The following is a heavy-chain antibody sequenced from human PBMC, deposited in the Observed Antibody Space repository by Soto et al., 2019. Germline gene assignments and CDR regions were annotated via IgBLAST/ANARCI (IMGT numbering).Heavy chain of an antibody. CDR2: INPNSGGT. Sequence: PGESLKISCKASGYTFTRYYMPCVRQAPGQGLEWMGWINPNSGGTNYAQKIQGWVTMTRDTSISTAYMELSRLRSDDTAVYYCASAFYSGYVGYYYGMDVWGQGSTVTVSS. V-gene: IGHV1-2*04. D-gene: IGHD5-12*01. CDR3: ASAFYSGYVGYYYGMDV. J-gene: IGHJ6*02. CDR1: GYTFTRYY.